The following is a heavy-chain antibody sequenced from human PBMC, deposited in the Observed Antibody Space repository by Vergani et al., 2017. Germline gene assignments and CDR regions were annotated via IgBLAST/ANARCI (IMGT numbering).Heavy chain of an antibody. CDR3: ARDTVTGSRYFDY. D-gene: IGHD6-19*01. CDR2: IRYDGSNT. V-gene: IGHV3-30*02. CDR1: GFTFDDYT. J-gene: IGHJ4*02. Sequence: VQLVESGGVVVQPGGSLRLSCAASGFTFDDYTMHWVRQAPGKGLEWVTFIRYDGSNTYYADSVKGRFTISRDNSKNTLFLQMNSLRPEDTAVYYCARDTVTGSRYFDYWGQGTLVTVSS.